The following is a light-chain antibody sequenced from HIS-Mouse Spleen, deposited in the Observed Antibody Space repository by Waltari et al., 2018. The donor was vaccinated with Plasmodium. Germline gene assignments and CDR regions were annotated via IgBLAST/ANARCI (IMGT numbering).Light chain of an antibody. CDR1: QSISNY. Sequence: IQMTQSPSSLSASVGDRVTITCRASQSISNYLNWYQQKPGKAPKFLIYAASTLQSGVPSRFSGSGSGTDFTLTISSLQPEDFAVYYCQQYNNWSFTFGPGTKVDIK. V-gene: IGKV1-39*01. J-gene: IGKJ3*01. CDR2: AAS. CDR3: QQYNNWSFT.